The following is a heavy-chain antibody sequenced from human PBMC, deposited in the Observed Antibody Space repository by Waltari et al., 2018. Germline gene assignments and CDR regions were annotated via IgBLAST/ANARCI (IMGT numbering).Heavy chain of an antibody. D-gene: IGHD6-13*01. Sequence: EVQLVESGGGLVQPGRSLRLSCAASGFPFDDYAMHWVRQAPGKGLEWVSGSRWNSGSIGYADSVKGRFTISRDNAKNSLYLQMNSLRAEDTAVYYCAREEVGAAGHWGQGTLVTVSS. V-gene: IGHV3-9*01. J-gene: IGHJ4*02. CDR1: GFPFDDYA. CDR3: AREEVGAAGH. CDR2: SRWNSGSI.